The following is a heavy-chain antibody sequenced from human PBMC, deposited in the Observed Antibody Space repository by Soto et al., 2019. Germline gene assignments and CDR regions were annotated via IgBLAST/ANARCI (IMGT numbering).Heavy chain of an antibody. CDR1: GGSISSGGYY. V-gene: IGHV4-31*03. CDR2: IYYSGST. CDR3: ARGYRIAANHRYYYYYGMDV. J-gene: IGHJ6*02. Sequence: PSETLSLTCTVSGGSISSGGYYWSWIRQHPGKGLEWIGYIYYSGSTYYNPSLKSRVTISVDTSKNQFSLKLSPVTAADTAVYYCARGYRIAANHRYYYYYGMDVWGQGTTVTVSS. D-gene: IGHD6-6*01.